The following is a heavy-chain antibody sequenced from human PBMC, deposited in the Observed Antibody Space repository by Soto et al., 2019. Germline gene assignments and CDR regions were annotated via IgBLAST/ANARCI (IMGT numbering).Heavy chain of an antibody. CDR2: MNPNSGNT. CDR1: GYTFTRYD. D-gene: IGHD6-13*01. Sequence: ASVKVSCKASGYTFTRYDINWVRQATGQGLEWMGWMNPNSGNTDYAQKFQGRVTMTRNTSISTAYMELSSLRSEDTAVYYCARRGYSSSWYYYYYYGMDVWGQGTTVTVSS. CDR3: ARRGYSSSWYYYYYYGMDV. V-gene: IGHV1-8*01. J-gene: IGHJ6*02.